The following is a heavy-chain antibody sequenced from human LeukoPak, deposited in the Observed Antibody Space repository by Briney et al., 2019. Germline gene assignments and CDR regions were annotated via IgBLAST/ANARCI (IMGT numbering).Heavy chain of an antibody. Sequence: SETLSLTCAVYGGSFSGYYWSWIRQPPGKGLEWIGEINHSGSTNYNPSLKSRVTISVDTSKNQSSLKLSSVTAADTAVYYCASGIAAEMGYWGQGTLVTVSS. V-gene: IGHV4-34*01. D-gene: IGHD6-13*01. CDR3: ASGIAAEMGY. J-gene: IGHJ4*02. CDR2: INHSGST. CDR1: GGSFSGYY.